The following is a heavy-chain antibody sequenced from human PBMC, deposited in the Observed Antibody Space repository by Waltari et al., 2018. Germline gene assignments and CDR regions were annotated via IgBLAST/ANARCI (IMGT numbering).Heavy chain of an antibody. D-gene: IGHD5-18*01. CDR3: ARGGYSSPGYFDY. J-gene: IGHJ4*02. CDR2: IYYSGST. Sequence: QVQLQESGPGLVKPSETLSLTCTVSGGSISSYSWSWIRQPPGKGREWIGYIYYSGSTNYNPSLKSRVTISVDTSKNQFSLKLSSVTAADTAVYYCARGGYSSPGYFDYWGQGTLVTVSS. V-gene: IGHV4-59*01. CDR1: GGSISSYS.